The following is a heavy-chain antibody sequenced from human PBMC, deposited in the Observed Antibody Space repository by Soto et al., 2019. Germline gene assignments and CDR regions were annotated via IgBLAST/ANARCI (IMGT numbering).Heavy chain of an antibody. CDR1: GFTFSSYW. V-gene: IGHV3-7*01. D-gene: IGHD3-3*01. CDR3: ASPRYDFWSGYPSMDV. Sequence: EVQLVESGGGLVQPGGSLRLSCAASGFTFSSYWMIWVRQAPGKGLEWVANIKQDGSEKYYVDSVKGRFTISRDNAKNSLYLQMNSLRAEDTAVYYCASPRYDFWSGYPSMDVWGKGTTVTVSS. J-gene: IGHJ6*03. CDR2: IKQDGSEK.